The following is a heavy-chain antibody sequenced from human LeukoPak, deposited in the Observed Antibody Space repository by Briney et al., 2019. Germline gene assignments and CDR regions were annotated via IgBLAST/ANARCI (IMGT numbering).Heavy chain of an antibody. V-gene: IGHV3-30*04. D-gene: IGHD6-13*01. CDR3: ARDLEQQLAYGMDV. CDR2: ISYDGSNK. Sequence: GSLRLSCAASGFTFSSYAMHWVRQAPGKGLEWVAVISYDGSNKYYADSVKGRFTISRDNSKNTLYLQMNSLRAEDTAVYYCARDLEQQLAYGMDVWGQGTTVTVSS. CDR1: GFTFSSYA. J-gene: IGHJ6*02.